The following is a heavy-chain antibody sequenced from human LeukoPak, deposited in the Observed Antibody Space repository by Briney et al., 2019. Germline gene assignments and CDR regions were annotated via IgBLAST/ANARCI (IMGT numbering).Heavy chain of an antibody. CDR2: ISWDGGST. J-gene: IGHJ4*02. CDR3: ARGVGSYFDY. Sequence: GGSLRLSCAASGFTFDDYTMHWVRQAPGKGLEWVSLISWDGGSTYYADSVKGRFTISRDNSKNSLYLQMNSLRAEDTAVYYCARGVGSYFDYWGQGTLVTVSS. V-gene: IGHV3-43*01. D-gene: IGHD3-10*01. CDR1: GFTFDDYT.